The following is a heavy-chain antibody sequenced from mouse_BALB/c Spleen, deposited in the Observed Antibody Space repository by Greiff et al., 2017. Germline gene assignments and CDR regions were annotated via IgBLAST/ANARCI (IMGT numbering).Heavy chain of an antibody. J-gene: IGHJ2*01. V-gene: IGHV5-9-3*01. CDR1: GFTFSSYA. Sequence: EVKLMESGGGLVKPGGSLKLSCAASGFTFSSYAMSWVRQTPEKRLEWVATISSGGSYTYYPDSVKGRFTISRDNAKNTLYLQMSSLRSEDTAMYYCARIYDGYFDYWGQGTTLTVSS. D-gene: IGHD2-3*01. CDR3: ARIYDGYFDY. CDR2: ISSGGSYT.